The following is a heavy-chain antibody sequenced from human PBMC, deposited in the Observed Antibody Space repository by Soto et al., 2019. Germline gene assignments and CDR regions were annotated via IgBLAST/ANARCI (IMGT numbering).Heavy chain of an antibody. CDR1: GRSISSSSSY. D-gene: IGHD2-15*01. CDR2: IFYSGST. CDR3: ARHLTYCSAGSCYSDFPYYGMDV. V-gene: IGHV4-39*01. Sequence: SETLSLTCTVSGRSISSSSSYWGWIRQPPGNGLEWIGSIFYSGSTYYNPSLKSRVTISVDTSKNQFSLKLSSVTAADTAVFYCARHLTYCSAGSCYSDFPYYGMDVWGQGTTVS. J-gene: IGHJ6*02.